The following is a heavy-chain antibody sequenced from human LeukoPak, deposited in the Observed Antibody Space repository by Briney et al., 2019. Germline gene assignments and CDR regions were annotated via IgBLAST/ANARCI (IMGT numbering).Heavy chain of an antibody. CDR2: ISAYNGNT. V-gene: IGHV1-18*01. D-gene: IGHD3-16*01. J-gene: IGHJ4*02. CDR1: GYTFTSYV. CDR3: ARGGGERGIHYLDY. Sequence: ASVKVSCKASGYTFTSYVISWVRQAPGQGLEWMGWISAYNGNTNYAQKLQGSVTMTTETSTSTAYMELRSLRSDDKAVYYCARGGGERGIHYLDYWGQGTLVTVCS.